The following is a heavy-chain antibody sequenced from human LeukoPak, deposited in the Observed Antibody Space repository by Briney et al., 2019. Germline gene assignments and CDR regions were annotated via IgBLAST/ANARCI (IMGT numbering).Heavy chain of an antibody. J-gene: IGHJ6*03. CDR3: ARVRGYCSSTRCYYYYMDV. V-gene: IGHV1-2*06. Sequence: ASVKVSCKASGYTFTGYYIHWVRQAPGQGLEWMGRINPDTGGTDYAQKFQGRVTMTRDTSISTAYMELSRLRSDDTAVYYCARVRGYCSSTRCYYYYMDVWGKGTTVTVSS. D-gene: IGHD2-2*01. CDR2: INPDTGGT. CDR1: GYTFTGYY.